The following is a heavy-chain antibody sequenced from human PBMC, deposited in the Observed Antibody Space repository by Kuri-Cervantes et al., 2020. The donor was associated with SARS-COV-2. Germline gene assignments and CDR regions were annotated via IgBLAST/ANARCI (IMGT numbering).Heavy chain of an antibody. CDR3: ARDGSRYSTSSLNYYYMDV. J-gene: IGHJ6*03. Sequence: GGSLRLSCAASGFTFSSYSMNWVRQAPGKGLEWVSFISSSSNYIYYADSLKGRFTISRDNAKNSLYLQMNSPRAEDTAVYYCARDGSRYSTSSLNYYYMDVWGKGTTVTVSS. D-gene: IGHD6-6*01. V-gene: IGHV3-21*01. CDR1: GFTFSSYS. CDR2: ISSSSNYI.